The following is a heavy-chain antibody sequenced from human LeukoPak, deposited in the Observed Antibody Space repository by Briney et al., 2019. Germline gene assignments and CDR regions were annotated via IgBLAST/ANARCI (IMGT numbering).Heavy chain of an antibody. D-gene: IGHD3-3*01. CDR3: ARVWMRTIFGVTTIVPAFDY. CDR1: GYTFTGYY. Sequence: GASVKVSCKASGYTFTGYYMHWVRQAPGQGLEWMGWINPNNGDTDCALKFQGRVTMTRDTSISTAYLDLGRLRSDGTAVYYCARVWMRTIFGVTTIVPAFDYWGQGTLVTVSS. V-gene: IGHV1-2*02. CDR2: INPNNGDT. J-gene: IGHJ4*02.